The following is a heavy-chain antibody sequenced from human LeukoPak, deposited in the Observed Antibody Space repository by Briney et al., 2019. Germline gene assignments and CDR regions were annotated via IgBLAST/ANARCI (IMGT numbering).Heavy chain of an antibody. CDR2: IHNDGSGT. Sequence: GGSLRLSCAASGFTFSTYWMHWVRQAPAKGLVWVSRIHNDGSGTTYADYVKGRFTISRDNAKNTLYLQMNSLRAEDTAVYYCARGGYYSLDYWSQGTPVTVSS. CDR3: ARGGYYSLDY. CDR1: GFTFSTYW. J-gene: IGHJ4*02. V-gene: IGHV3-74*01. D-gene: IGHD2-21*01.